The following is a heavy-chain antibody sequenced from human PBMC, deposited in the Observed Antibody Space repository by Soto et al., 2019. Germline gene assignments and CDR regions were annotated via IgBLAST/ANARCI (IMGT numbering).Heavy chain of an antibody. J-gene: IGHJ6*02. Sequence: QVQLVQSGAEVKKPGSSVKVSCKASGGTFSSYAISWVRQAPGQGLEWMGGIIPIFGTANYAQKFQGRVTITADESTSTAYMELSSLRSEDTAVYYCARVRGMYDYVWGSYRPADYYYGMDVWGQGTTVTVSS. CDR3: ARVRGMYDYVWGSYRPADYYYGMDV. V-gene: IGHV1-69*12. CDR2: IIPIFGTA. D-gene: IGHD3-16*02. CDR1: GGTFSSYA.